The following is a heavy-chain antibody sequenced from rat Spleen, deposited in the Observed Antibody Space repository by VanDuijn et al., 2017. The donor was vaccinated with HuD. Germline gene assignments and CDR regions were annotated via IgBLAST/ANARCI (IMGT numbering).Heavy chain of an antibody. V-gene: IGHV5-7*01. CDR3: TTSIAATTY. J-gene: IGHJ2*01. D-gene: IGHD1-2*01. Sequence: EVQLVESGGGLVQPGRSLKLSCAASGFTFSDYYMAWVRQAPKKGLEWVATISYDGSSTYYRDSVKGRFTISRDNAKSTLYLQMNSLKSDDTATYYCTTSIAATTYWGQGVMVTVSS. CDR2: ISYDGSST. CDR1: GFTFSDYY.